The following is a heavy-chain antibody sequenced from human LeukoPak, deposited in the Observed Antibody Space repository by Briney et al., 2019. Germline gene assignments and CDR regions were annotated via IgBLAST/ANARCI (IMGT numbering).Heavy chain of an antibody. Sequence: GASVKVSCKASGGTFSSYAISWMRQAPGQGLEWMGWISAYNGNTNYAQKLQGRVTMTTDTSTSTAYMELRSLRSDDTAVYYCAREELGYSYGYSLDYWGQGTLVTVSS. J-gene: IGHJ4*02. D-gene: IGHD5-18*01. CDR1: GGTFSSYA. CDR2: ISAYNGNT. V-gene: IGHV1-18*01. CDR3: AREELGYSYGYSLDY.